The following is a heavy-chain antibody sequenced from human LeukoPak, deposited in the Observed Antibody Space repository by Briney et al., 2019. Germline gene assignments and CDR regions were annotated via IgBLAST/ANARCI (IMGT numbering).Heavy chain of an antibody. D-gene: IGHD2-8*01. J-gene: IGHJ4*02. CDR3: TRAGRSISMVFFV. CDR1: GDTFSTYA. CDR2: IIPVFDTT. Sequence: PSVKVSCKASGDTFSTYAINWERQDPGQGIEWMGQIIPVFDTTYYEQKMQGRVTITADQSTSTVYMELSNLRSDDTGVYYCTRAGRSISMVFFVWGQGTLVTVSS. V-gene: IGHV1-69*13.